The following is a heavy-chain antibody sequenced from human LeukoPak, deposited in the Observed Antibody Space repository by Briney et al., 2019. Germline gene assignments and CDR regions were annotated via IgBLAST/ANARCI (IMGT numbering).Heavy chain of an antibody. CDR1: GGSISSSSYY. CDR3: ARGYSGYDSYYYYYYYMDV. CDR2: IYYSGST. D-gene: IGHD5-12*01. J-gene: IGHJ6*03. V-gene: IGHV4-39*07. Sequence: SQTLSLTCTVSGGSISSSSYYWGWIRQPPGKGLEWIGSIYYSGSTYYNPSLKSRVTVSVDTSKNQFSLKLSSVTAADTAVYYCARGYSGYDSYYYYYYYMDVWGKGTTVTVSS.